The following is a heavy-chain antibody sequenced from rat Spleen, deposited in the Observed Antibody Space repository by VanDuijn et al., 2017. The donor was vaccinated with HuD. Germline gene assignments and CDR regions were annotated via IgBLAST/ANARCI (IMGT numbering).Heavy chain of an antibody. Sequence: EVQLVESGGGLVQPGRSLKLSCAASGFTFSNYGMHWIRQAPTKGLEWVASISPSGGSTYYRDSVKGRFTISRDNAKSTLYLQMDSLRSEDTATYYCATGYYGYTSPYWYFDFWGPGTMVTVSS. J-gene: IGHJ1*01. D-gene: IGHD1-9*01. CDR3: ATGYYGYTSPYWYFDF. CDR1: GFTFSNYG. V-gene: IGHV5-19*01. CDR2: ISPSGGST.